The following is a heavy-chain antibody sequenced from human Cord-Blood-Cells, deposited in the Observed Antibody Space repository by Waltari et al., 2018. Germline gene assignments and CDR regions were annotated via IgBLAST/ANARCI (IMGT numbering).Heavy chain of an antibody. CDR3: ARCSSVMDFWGGYYYHYYYMDV. D-gene: IGHD3-3*01. CDR2: INQSEST. J-gene: IGHJ6*03. V-gene: IGHV4-34*01. Sequence: QVQLQQWGAGLLKPSENLSLTCAVYGGSFSGYYWSWIRPPRGKGRAWFWEINQSESTNYNPALNDVVPITADTSNNQFCLKLTSVTAADPAVYHCARCSSVMDFWGGYYYHYYYMDVGGKGTTVSVS. CDR1: GGSFSGYY.